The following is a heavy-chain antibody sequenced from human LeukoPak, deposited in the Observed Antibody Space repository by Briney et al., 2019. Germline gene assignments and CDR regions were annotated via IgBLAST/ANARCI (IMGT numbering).Heavy chain of an antibody. J-gene: IGHJ6*03. CDR1: GYTFTSYG. D-gene: IGHD6-13*01. CDR2: IIPIFGTA. Sequence: SVKVSCKASGYTFTSYGISRVRQAPGQGLEWMGGIIPIFGTANYAQKFQGRVTITADESTSTAYMELSSLRSGDTAVYYCARGYSSSWSPPYYYYYYMDVWGKGTTVTVSS. CDR3: ARGYSSSWSPPYYYYYYMDV. V-gene: IGHV1-69*13.